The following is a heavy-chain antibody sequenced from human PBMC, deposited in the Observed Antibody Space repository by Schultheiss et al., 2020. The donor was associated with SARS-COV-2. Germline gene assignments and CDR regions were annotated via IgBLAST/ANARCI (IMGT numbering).Heavy chain of an antibody. V-gene: IGHV3-13*01. J-gene: IGHJ6*02. CDR3: ARDYSSGWPLYYYYGMDV. D-gene: IGHD6-19*01. CDR2: IGTTGDT. CDR1: GFTFSSYD. Sequence: GGSLRLSCTASGFTFSSYDIHWVRQAAGKGLEWVSAIGTTGDTFYPGSVKGRFTISRENAKNSSYLQMNSLRAEDTAVYYCARDYSSGWPLYYYYGMDVWGQGTTVTVSS.